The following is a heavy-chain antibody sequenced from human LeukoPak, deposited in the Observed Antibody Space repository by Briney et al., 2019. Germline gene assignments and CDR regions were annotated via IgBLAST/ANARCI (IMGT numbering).Heavy chain of an antibody. Sequence: GRSLRLSCAASGFTFDDYAMHWVRQAPGKGLEWVSGISWNSGSIGYADSVKGRFTISRDNAKNSLYLQMNSLRDEDTAVYYCSSAKYYYDSSGYYSGNYYFDYWGQGTLVTVSS. V-gene: IGHV3-9*01. D-gene: IGHD3-22*01. CDR2: ISWNSGSI. CDR1: GFTFDDYA. CDR3: SSAKYYYDSSGYYSGNYYFDY. J-gene: IGHJ4*02.